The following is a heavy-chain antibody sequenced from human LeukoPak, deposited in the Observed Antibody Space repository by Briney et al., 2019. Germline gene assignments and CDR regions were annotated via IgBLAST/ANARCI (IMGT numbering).Heavy chain of an antibody. CDR1: GMSLSDYY. CDR3: ARRGWELLDLDY. D-gene: IGHD1-26*01. V-gene: IGHV4-34*01. J-gene: IGHJ4*02. Sequence: SETLSLTCGVSGMSLSDYYWTWIRQSPGKGLEWIGEVSHDGDTNYNPSLKSRVTISVDTSKNQFSLKLSSVTAADTAVYYCARRGWELLDLDYWGQGTLVTVSS. CDR2: VSHDGDT.